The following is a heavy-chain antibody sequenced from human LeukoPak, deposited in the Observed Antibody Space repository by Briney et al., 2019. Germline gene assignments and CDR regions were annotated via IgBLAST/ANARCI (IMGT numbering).Heavy chain of an antibody. Sequence: GGSLRLSCAASGFSFSNSDMHWVRQATGKGLEWVSAIGAGADTYYPDPVKGRFTISRENAKNSLYLQMNSLRAGDTGVYYCARGPESNGWYEDDYWGQGTLVTVSS. J-gene: IGHJ4*02. CDR1: GFSFSNSD. CDR3: ARGPESNGWYEDDY. D-gene: IGHD6-19*01. CDR2: IGAGADT. V-gene: IGHV3-13*01.